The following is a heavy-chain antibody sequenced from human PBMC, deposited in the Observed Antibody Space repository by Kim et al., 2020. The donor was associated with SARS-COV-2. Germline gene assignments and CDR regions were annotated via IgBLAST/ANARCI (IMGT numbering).Heavy chain of an antibody. D-gene: IGHD3-10*01. J-gene: IGHJ6*02. CDR3: AILLWFGELSRTSTKSLALFGMDV. CDR1: GGTFSSYA. CDR2: IIPIFGTA. Sequence: SVKVSCKASGGTFSSYAISWVRQAPGQGLEWMGGIIPIFGTANYAQKFQGRVTITADESTSTAYMELSSLRSEDTAVYYCAILLWFGELSRTSTKSLALFGMDVWGQGTTVTVSS. V-gene: IGHV1-69*13.